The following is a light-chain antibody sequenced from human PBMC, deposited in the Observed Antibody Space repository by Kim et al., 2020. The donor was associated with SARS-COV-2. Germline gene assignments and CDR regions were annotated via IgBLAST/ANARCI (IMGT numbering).Light chain of an antibody. J-gene: IGLJ2*01. CDR1: TSNIETNT. Sequence: ELTQPPSVSGTPGQRVSISCSGSTSNIETNTVNWYQQLPGAAPKLLIHTNNQRPSGVPDRFSGSRFGTSASLTISWLQSEDEADYFCAAWDDSPDGYVVFGGGTQLTVL. V-gene: IGLV1-44*01. CDR3: AAWDDSPDGYVV. CDR2: TNN.